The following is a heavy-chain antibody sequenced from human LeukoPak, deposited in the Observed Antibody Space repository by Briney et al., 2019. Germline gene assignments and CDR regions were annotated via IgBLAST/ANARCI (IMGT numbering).Heavy chain of an antibody. J-gene: IGHJ4*02. Sequence: GGSLRLSCAASGFTVSSNYMNWVRQAPGKGLEWVASINPDGSEKYSVDSVKGRFTISRDNAKNSLYLQMNSLRAEDTAVYYCARDRGYSSFDYWGQGTLVTVSS. V-gene: IGHV3-7*01. D-gene: IGHD6-19*01. CDR2: INPDGSEK. CDR1: GFTVSSNY. CDR3: ARDRGYSSFDY.